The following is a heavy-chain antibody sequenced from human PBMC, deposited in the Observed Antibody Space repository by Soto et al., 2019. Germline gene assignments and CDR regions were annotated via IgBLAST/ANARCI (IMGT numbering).Heavy chain of an antibody. CDR1: GDTFTTYD. Sequence: ASVKVSCKASGDTFTTYDINWVRQATGHGLEWMGWINPNSGNIGYAQRFQGRVTMTRDTAIRTAYMEVSSLRSDDTAVYYCARGRASGSYYLLDYWGQGXLVTVSS. V-gene: IGHV1-8*01. D-gene: IGHD3-10*01. J-gene: IGHJ4*02. CDR2: INPNSGNI. CDR3: ARGRASGSYYLLDY.